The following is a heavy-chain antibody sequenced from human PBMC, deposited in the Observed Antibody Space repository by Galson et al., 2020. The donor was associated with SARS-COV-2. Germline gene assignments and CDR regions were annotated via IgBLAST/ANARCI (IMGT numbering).Heavy chain of an antibody. Sequence: SETLSLTCTVSAGSISTSSDYWGWIRQPPGKGLEWIATISYSGSTYYNPSLKSRVMISVDKSKNQFSLKMSSVTAADTAVYYCARRKYYNYYVDVWGKGTTVTISS. V-gene: IGHV4-39*01. CDR3: ARRKYYNYYVDV. J-gene: IGHJ6*03. CDR2: ISYSGST. CDR1: AGSISTSSDY.